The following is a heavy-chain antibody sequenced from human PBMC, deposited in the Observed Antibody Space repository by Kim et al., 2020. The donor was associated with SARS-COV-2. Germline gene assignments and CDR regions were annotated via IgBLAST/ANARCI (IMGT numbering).Heavy chain of an antibody. CDR3: AKDSTMGDDY. V-gene: IGHV3-30*02. Sequence: NKYYAGSVKGRFTISRDNSKNTLYLQMNSLRAGDTAVYYCAKDSTMGDDYWGQGTLVTVSS. D-gene: IGHD3-10*01. CDR2: NK. J-gene: IGHJ4*02.